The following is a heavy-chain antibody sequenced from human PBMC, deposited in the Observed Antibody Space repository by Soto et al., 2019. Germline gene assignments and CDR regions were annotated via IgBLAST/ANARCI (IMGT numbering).Heavy chain of an antibody. V-gene: IGHV4-59*02. CDR1: GASVSSHF. J-gene: IGHJ4*02. CDR2: IYDGGDA. CDR3: ARAPITAIRGVGYIDN. Sequence: QVQLQESGPGLVKPSETLSLTCSVSGASVSSHFWSWIRQPPGKGLEWIAYIYDGGDATYHPSLSSRITISLDTSKNHFSLNLTSVTAADTAVYYCARAPITAIRGVGYIDNWGQGTLVTVSS. D-gene: IGHD3-10*01.